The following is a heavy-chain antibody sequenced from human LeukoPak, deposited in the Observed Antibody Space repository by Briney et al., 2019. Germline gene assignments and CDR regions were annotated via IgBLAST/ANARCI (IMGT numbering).Heavy chain of an antibody. V-gene: IGHV4-59*08. CDR3: ARGGLGGITAYSNYLFDY. CDR1: GGSISNYY. CDR2: IFYCGST. D-gene: IGHD4-11*01. Sequence: PSETLSLTCTVSGGSISNYYWSWIRQPPGEGLEWIGYIFYCGSTNYNPSLKSRVTISIDTSKNQFSLNLTSVTAADTAVYYCARGGLGGITAYSNYLFDYWGQGTLVTVSS. J-gene: IGHJ4*02.